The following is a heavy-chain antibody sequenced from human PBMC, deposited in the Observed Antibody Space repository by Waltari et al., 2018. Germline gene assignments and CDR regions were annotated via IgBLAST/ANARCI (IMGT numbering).Heavy chain of an antibody. CDR1: GFTFSSYA. CDR3: ARENPLTGTTPLGAFDI. V-gene: IGHV3-30-3*01. CDR2: ISYDGSNK. Sequence: QVQLVESGGGVVQPGRSLRLSCAASGFTFSSYAMHWVRQAPGKGLEWVAVISYDGSNKYYADSVKGRFTISRDNSKNTLYLQMNSLRAEDTAVYYCARENPLTGTTPLGAFDIWGQGTMVTVSS. D-gene: IGHD1-7*01. J-gene: IGHJ3*02.